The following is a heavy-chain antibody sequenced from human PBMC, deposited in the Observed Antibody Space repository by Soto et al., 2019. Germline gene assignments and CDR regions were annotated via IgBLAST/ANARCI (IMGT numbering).Heavy chain of an antibody. CDR1: GGTFSSYA. CDR3: ERDRARWPQLAQFDY. J-gene: IGHJ4*02. Sequence: SVKVSCKASGGTFSSYAISWVRQAPGQGLEWMGGIIPIFGTANYAQKFQGRVTITADESTSTAYMELSSLRSEDTAVYYCERDRARWPQLAQFDYWGQGTLVTVSS. D-gene: IGHD3-3*02. V-gene: IGHV1-69*13. CDR2: IIPIFGTA.